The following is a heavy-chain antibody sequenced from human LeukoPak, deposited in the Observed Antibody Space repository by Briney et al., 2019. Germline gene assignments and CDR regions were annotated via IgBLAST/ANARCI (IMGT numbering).Heavy chain of an antibody. CDR2: IYHSGST. Sequence: SETLSLTCTVSGYSISSGYYWGWIRQPPGKGLEWIGSIYHSGSTYYNPSLKSRVTISVDTSKNQFSLKLSSVTAADTAVYYCARDERITMIVVSYFDYWGQGTLVTVSS. D-gene: IGHD3-22*01. V-gene: IGHV4-38-2*02. J-gene: IGHJ4*02. CDR3: ARDERITMIVVSYFDY. CDR1: GYSISSGYY.